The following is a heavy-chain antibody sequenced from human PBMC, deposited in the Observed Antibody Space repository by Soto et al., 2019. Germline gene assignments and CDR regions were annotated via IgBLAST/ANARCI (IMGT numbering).Heavy chain of an antibody. CDR3: ASGYDSYYYYGMDV. Sequence: SETRSRTCAVYGGSFSCYYWSWIRQPPGKGLEWIGEINHSGSTNYNPSLKSRVTISVDTSKNQFSLKLSSVTAADTAVYYCASGYDSYYYYGMDVWGQGTTVTVSS. CDR1: GGSFSCYY. CDR2: INHSGST. D-gene: IGHD5-12*01. J-gene: IGHJ6*02. V-gene: IGHV4-34*01.